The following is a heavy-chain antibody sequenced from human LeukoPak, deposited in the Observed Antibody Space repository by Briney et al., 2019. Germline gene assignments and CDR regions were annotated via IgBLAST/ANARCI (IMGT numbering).Heavy chain of an antibody. Sequence: SETLSLTCAVYGGSFSGYYWSWIRQPPGKGLEWIGEINHSGSTNYNPSLKSRVTISVDTSKNQFSLKLSSVTAADTAVYYCARLGAMVRGVPAPWGQGTLVTVSS. D-gene: IGHD3-10*01. CDR2: INHSGST. J-gene: IGHJ5*02. CDR3: ARLGAMVRGVPAP. CDR1: GGSFSGYY. V-gene: IGHV4-34*01.